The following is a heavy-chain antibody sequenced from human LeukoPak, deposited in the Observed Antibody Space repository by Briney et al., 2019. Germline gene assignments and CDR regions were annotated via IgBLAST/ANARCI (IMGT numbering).Heavy chain of an antibody. CDR3: ATNRITIFGVVTDY. J-gene: IGHJ4*02. Sequence: GGSLRLSCAASGFTFSSYWMHWVRQAPGKGLVWVSRINSDGSSTSYADSVKGRSTISRDNAKNTLYLQMNSLRAEDTAVYYCATNRITIFGVVTDYWGQGTLVTVSS. CDR1: GFTFSSYW. V-gene: IGHV3-74*01. CDR2: INSDGSST. D-gene: IGHD3-3*01.